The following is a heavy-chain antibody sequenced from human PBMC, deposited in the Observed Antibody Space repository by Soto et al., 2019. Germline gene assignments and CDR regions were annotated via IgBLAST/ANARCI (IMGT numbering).Heavy chain of an antibody. CDR2: VRSETDGGRV. CDR3: NIAPARGSH. V-gene: IGHV3-15*01. Sequence: LRLSCAAPGFTFNDAWMGWVRQAPGRRLEWGGRVRSETDGGRVEYAAHVKGRFTISRDESKKTQHLQMNRLTSEDTALYYCNIAPARGSHWGQGTLVTVYS. D-gene: IGHD3-10*01. CDR1: GFTFNDAW. J-gene: IGHJ4*02.